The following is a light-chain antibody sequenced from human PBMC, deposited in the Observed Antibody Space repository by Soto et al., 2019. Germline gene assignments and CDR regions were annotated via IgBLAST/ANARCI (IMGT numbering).Light chain of an antibody. CDR2: EVS. J-gene: IGLJ1*01. V-gene: IGLV2-8*01. CDR1: SSDVGGYNY. Sequence: QSVLTQPPSASGSPGQSVTISCTGTSSDVGGYNYVSWYQQHPGKAPKLMIYEVSKRPSGVPDRFSGSKSGNTASLTVSGLKPEDEAHYYSSSHAGSFSVFGTRPKVKVL. CDR3: SSHAGSFSV.